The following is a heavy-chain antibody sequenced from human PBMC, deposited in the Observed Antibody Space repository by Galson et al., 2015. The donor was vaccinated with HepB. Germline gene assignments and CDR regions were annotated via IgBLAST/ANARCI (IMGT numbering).Heavy chain of an antibody. V-gene: IGHV1-18*04. D-gene: IGHD5-18*01. CDR1: GYTFTHYG. Sequence: SVKVSCKASGYTFTHYGITWVRQAPGQGLEWMGWISTYNDNTNYAQKFQGRITMTTDTSTSTAYMDLWSLKSDDTAVYYCARIGGYSYGFWYFDLWGRGTLVTVSS. CDR2: ISTYNDNT. J-gene: IGHJ2*01. CDR3: ARIGGYSYGFWYFDL.